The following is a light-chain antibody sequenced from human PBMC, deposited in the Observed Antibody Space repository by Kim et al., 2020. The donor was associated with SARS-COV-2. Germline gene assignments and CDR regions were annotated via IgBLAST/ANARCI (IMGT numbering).Light chain of an antibody. J-gene: IGLJ3*02. Sequence: QSVLTQPPSVSAAPGQKVTISCSGSSSNIGNNYVSWYQQFPGTAPKLLMYYNNKRPSGIPDRFSGSKSGTPATLGITGLQTEDEADYHCGTWDSSLSVWVFGGGTQLTVL. CDR3: GTWDSSLSVWV. CDR1: SSNIGNNY. CDR2: YNN. V-gene: IGLV1-51*01.